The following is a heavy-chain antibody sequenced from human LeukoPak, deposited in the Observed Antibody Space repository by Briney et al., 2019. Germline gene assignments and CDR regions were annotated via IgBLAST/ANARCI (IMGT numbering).Heavy chain of an antibody. V-gene: IGHV3-30-3*01. D-gene: IGHD6-13*01. CDR2: ISYDENNK. CDR1: GFTFSNYA. J-gene: IGHJ4*02. CDR3: ARGQQLVILGLLDY. Sequence: PGGSLRLSCAASGFTFSNYAMHWVRQAPGKGLEWVAVISYDENNKYYADSVKGRFTISRDDSKNTLYLQMNSLRAEDTAVYYCARGQQLVILGLLDYWVQGTLVTVSS.